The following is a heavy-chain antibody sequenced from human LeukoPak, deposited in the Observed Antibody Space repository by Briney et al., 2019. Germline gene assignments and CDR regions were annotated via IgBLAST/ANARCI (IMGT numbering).Heavy chain of an antibody. CDR3: ARDPGSTSSYYYYGMDV. CDR2: IYTSGST. D-gene: IGHD2-2*01. CDR1: GGSISSYY. Sequence: SETLSPTCTVSGGSISSYYWSWIRQPAGKGLEWIGRIYTSGSTNYNPSLKSRVTMSVDTSKNQFSLKLSSVTAADTAVYYCARDPGSTSSYYYYGMDVWGQGTTVTVSS. J-gene: IGHJ6*02. V-gene: IGHV4-4*07.